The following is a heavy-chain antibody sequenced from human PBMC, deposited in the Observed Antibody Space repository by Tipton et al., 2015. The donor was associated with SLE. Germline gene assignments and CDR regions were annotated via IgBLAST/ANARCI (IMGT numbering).Heavy chain of an antibody. CDR3: ARGQAVARGAYYYGMDV. J-gene: IGHJ6*02. CDR2: INHSGST. Sequence: LRLSCAASGFTFSSYAMSWVRQAPGKGLEWIGEINHSGSTNYNPSLKSRVTISVDTSKNQFSLKLSSVTAADTAVYYCARGQAVARGAYYYGMDVWGQGTTVTVSS. V-gene: IGHV4-34*01. CDR1: GFTFSSYA. D-gene: IGHD6-19*01.